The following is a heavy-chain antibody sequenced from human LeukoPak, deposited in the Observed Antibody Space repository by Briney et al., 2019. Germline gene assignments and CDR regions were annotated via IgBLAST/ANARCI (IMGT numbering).Heavy chain of an antibody. D-gene: IGHD2-2*01. V-gene: IGHV5-51*01. Sequence: GESLKISCKGSGYSFTSYWIGWVRQIPGKGLEWMGIIYPGDSDTRYSPSFQGQVTISADKSISTAYLQWSSLKASDTAMYYCARWGGGYCSSTSCFDAFDIWGQGTMVTVSS. CDR1: GYSFTSYW. CDR2: IYPGDSDT. J-gene: IGHJ3*02. CDR3: ARWGGGYCSSTSCFDAFDI.